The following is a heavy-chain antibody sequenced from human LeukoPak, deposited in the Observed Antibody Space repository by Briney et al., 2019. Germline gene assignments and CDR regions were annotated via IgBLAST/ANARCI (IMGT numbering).Heavy chain of an antibody. Sequence: ASVKVSCKASGYTFSGYGITWVRQAPGQGLEWMGWISVYNGNTNYAQKVQGRVTMTRDTSISTAYMELSRLRSDDTAVYYCARDGIGRYSSSWYGSNYWGQGTLVTVSS. V-gene: IGHV1-18*01. CDR1: GYTFSGYG. CDR2: ISVYNGNT. CDR3: ARDGIGRYSSSWYGSNY. J-gene: IGHJ4*02. D-gene: IGHD6-13*01.